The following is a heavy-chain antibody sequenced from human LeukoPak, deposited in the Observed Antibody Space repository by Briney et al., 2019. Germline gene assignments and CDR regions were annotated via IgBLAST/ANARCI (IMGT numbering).Heavy chain of an antibody. Sequence: GGSLRLSCAASGFTFDDYGMSWVRQAPGKGLEWGSGINWNGGRTGYADSVKGRFTISRGNAKNSLYLQMNSLRAEDTALYYCARGYGSGSYLYWGQGTLVSVSS. J-gene: IGHJ4*02. CDR2: INWNGGRT. D-gene: IGHD3-10*01. CDR1: GFTFDDYG. CDR3: ARGYGSGSYLY. V-gene: IGHV3-20*04.